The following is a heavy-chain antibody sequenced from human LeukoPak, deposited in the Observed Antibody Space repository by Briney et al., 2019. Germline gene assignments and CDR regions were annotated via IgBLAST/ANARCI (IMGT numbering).Heavy chain of an antibody. CDR3: ARQGPIVVVPAPPDY. V-gene: IGHV1-2*02. Sequence: AASVKVSCKASGYTFTGYYMHWVRQAPGQGLEWMGWINPNSGGTNYAQKFQGRVTMTRDTSISTAYIELSRLRSDDTAVYYCARQGPIVVVPAPPDYWGQGTLVTVSS. J-gene: IGHJ4*02. CDR1: GYTFTGYY. D-gene: IGHD2-2*01. CDR2: INPNSGGT.